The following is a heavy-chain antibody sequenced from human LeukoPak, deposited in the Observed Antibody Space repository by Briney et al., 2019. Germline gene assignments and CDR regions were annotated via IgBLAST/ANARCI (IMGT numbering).Heavy chain of an antibody. D-gene: IGHD6-19*01. CDR3: ARERSSGWIDY. CDR2: IKQDGSEK. CDR1: GFTFSSYA. V-gene: IGHV3-7*01. Sequence: PGGSLRLSCAASGFTFSSYAMSWVRQAPGKGLEWVANIKQDGSEKYYVDSVKGRFTISRDNAKNSLYLQMNSLRAEDTAVYYCARERSSGWIDYWGQGTLVTVSS. J-gene: IGHJ4*02.